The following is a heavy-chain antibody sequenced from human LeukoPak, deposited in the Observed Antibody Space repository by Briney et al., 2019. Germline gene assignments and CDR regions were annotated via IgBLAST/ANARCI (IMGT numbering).Heavy chain of an antibody. CDR2: ISGSGGRT. D-gene: IGHD3-9*01. CDR3: AKRGVVIRVILIGFHKEANYFDS. CDR1: GITLSNYG. J-gene: IGHJ4*02. V-gene: IGHV3-23*01. Sequence: GGSLRLSCAVSGITLSNYGMSWVRQAPGKGLEWVAGISGSGGRTNYADSVKGRFTVSRDNPKKTLYLQMNSLRAEDTAVYFCAKRGVVIRVILIGFHKEANYFDSWGQGALVTVSS.